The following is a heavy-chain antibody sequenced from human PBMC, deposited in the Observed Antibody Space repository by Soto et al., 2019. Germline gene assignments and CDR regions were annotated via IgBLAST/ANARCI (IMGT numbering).Heavy chain of an antibody. V-gene: IGHV3-33*01. D-gene: IGHD3-3*01. CDR3: AREFWSGPFDY. Sequence: QVQLVESGGGVVQPGRSLRLSCAASGFTFSSYGMHWVRQAPGKGLEWVAVIWNDGSNKYYADSVKGRFTISRDNSKNTLYLQMNSLGDEDTSVYYCAREFWSGPFDYWGQGTLVTVSS. J-gene: IGHJ4*02. CDR2: IWNDGSNK. CDR1: GFTFSSYG.